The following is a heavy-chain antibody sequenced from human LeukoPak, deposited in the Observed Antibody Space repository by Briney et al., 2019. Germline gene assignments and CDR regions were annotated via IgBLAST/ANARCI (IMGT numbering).Heavy chain of an antibody. CDR3: ATGGITAAGDY. CDR2: INPNSGGT. Sequence: GASVKVSCKASGYTFTGYYMHWVRQAPGQGLEWMGWINPNSGGTNYAQKIQGRVTMTRDTSISTAYMELSRLRSDDTAVYYCATGGITAAGDYWGQGTLVTVSS. J-gene: IGHJ4*02. CDR1: GYTFTGYY. V-gene: IGHV1-2*02. D-gene: IGHD6-13*01.